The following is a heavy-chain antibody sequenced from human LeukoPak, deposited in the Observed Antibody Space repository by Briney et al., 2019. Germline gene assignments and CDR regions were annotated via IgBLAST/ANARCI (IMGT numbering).Heavy chain of an antibody. CDR3: ARADSSSWYYFDY. Sequence: GASVKVSCKASGYTFTGYYMHSVRQAPGQGLEWMGWINPNSGGTNYAQKFQGRVTMTRDTSISTAYMELSRLRSDDTAVYYCARADSSSWYYFDYWGQGTLVTVSS. J-gene: IGHJ4*02. CDR1: GYTFTGYY. CDR2: INPNSGGT. V-gene: IGHV1-2*02. D-gene: IGHD6-13*01.